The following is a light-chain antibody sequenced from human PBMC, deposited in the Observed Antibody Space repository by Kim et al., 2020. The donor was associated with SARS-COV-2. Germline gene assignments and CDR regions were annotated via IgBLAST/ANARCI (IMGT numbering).Light chain of an antibody. CDR1: QSVSSY. V-gene: IGKV3-11*01. CDR3: QQRSNWPPYT. J-gene: IGKJ2*01. CDR2: EAS. Sequence: LSPGERATLSCRASQSVSSYLAWYQQKPGQAPRLLIYEASNRATGIPARFSGSGSGTDFTLTISSLEPEDFAVYYCQQRSNWPPYTFGQGTKLEIK.